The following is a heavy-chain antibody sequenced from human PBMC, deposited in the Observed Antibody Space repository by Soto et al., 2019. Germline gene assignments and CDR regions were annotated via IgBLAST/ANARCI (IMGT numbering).Heavy chain of an antibody. J-gene: IGHJ6*02. CDR2: IIPIFGTA. V-gene: IGHV1-69*13. CDR3: ASCITMVRGVITENDYYYGMDV. D-gene: IGHD3-10*01. CDR1: GGTFSSYA. Sequence: SVKVSCKASGGTFSSYAISWVRQAPGQGLEWMGGIIPIFGTANYAQKFQGRVTITADESTSTAYMELSSLRSEDTAVYYCASCITMVRGVITENDYYYGMDVWGQGTTVTVSS.